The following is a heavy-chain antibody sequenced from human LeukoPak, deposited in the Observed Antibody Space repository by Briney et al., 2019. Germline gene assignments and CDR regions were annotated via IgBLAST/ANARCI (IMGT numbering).Heavy chain of an antibody. V-gene: IGHV1-69*04. CDR2: IIPIFGIA. Sequence: RASVKVSCKASGGTFSSYAISWVRQPPGQGLEWMGRIIPIFGIANYAQKFQGRVTITADKSTSTAYMELSSLRSEDTAVYYCARGYCSGGSCYPFDYWGQGTLVTVSS. CDR3: ARGYCSGGSCYPFDY. J-gene: IGHJ4*02. CDR1: GGTFSSYA. D-gene: IGHD2-15*01.